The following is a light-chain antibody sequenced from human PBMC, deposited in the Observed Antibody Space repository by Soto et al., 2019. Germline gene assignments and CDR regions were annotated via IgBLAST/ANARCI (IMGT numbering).Light chain of an antibody. CDR1: QSISSW. CDR2: DAS. Sequence: DIQMTQSPSTLSASVGDRVTITCRASQSISSWLAWYQQKPGKAPKVLIYDASSLESGVPSRFSGSASGTEFTLTISSRQPDDVATYYCQQYRTFGQGTKLEIK. V-gene: IGKV1-5*01. CDR3: QQYRT. J-gene: IGKJ2*01.